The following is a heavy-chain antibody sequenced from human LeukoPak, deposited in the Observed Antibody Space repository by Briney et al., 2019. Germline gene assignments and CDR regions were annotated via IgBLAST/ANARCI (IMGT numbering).Heavy chain of an antibody. Sequence: GGSLKLSCAASGFTFSGSAMHWVRQASGKGLEWVGRIRSKANSYATAYAASVKGRFTISRDDSKNTAYLQMNSLKTEDTAVYYCTGGYSGSYYRDYWGQGTLVTVSS. V-gene: IGHV3-73*01. D-gene: IGHD1-26*01. CDR3: TGGYSGSYYRDY. CDR1: GFTFSGSA. CDR2: IRSKANSYAT. J-gene: IGHJ4*02.